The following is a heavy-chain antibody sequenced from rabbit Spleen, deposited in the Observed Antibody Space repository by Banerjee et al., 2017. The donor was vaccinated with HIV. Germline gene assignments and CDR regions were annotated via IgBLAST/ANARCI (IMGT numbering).Heavy chain of an antibody. CDR1: GFSFSSSYY. CDR3: ARGGEGGYGYLDL. J-gene: IGHJ4*01. D-gene: IGHD5-1*01. CDR2: IYGGDGRST. Sequence: QEQLVESGGGLVQPEGSLTLTCTASGFSFSSSYYMCWVRQAPGKGLEWIACIYGGDGRSTAYANWAKGRFTISKTSSTTVPLQMTSLTAADTATYFCARGGEGGYGYLDLWGPGTLVTVS. V-gene: IGHV1S45*01.